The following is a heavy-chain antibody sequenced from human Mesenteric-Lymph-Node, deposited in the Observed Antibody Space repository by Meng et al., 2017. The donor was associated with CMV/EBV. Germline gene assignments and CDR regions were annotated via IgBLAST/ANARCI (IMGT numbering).Heavy chain of an antibody. J-gene: IGHJ4*02. V-gene: IGHV3-66*02. CDR3: ASYDYSNYNYFDY. D-gene: IGHD4-11*01. Sequence: GESLKISCAASGFTVSSNYMSWVRQAPEKGLEWVSVIYSGGSTYYADSVKGRFTISRDNSKNTLYLQMNSLRVEDTAVYFCASYDYSNYNYFDYWGQGTLVTVSS. CDR1: GFTVSSNY. CDR2: IYSGGST.